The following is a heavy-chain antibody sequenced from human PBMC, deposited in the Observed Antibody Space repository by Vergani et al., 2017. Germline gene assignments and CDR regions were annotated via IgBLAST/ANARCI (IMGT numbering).Heavy chain of an antibody. CDR1: GFTFNSYA. CDR2: INNNGGST. CDR3: ATKSCGTPGCQIGYFRE. Sequence: QLLESGGGLIQPGGSLRLSCAASGFTFNSYAMTWVRQAPGKGLVWVSGINNNGGSTYYADSVKGRFTISRDNSKNTLYLQMNSLRTEDTAVYYCATKSCGTPGCQIGYFREWGQGTLVTVSS. V-gene: IGHV3-23*01. D-gene: IGHD1-1*01. J-gene: IGHJ1*01.